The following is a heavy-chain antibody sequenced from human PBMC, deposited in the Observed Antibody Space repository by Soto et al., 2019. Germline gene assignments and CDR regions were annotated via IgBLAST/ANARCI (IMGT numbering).Heavy chain of an antibody. Sequence: GASVKVSCKASGYTFTSYGISWVRQAPGQGLEWMGWISAYNGNTNYAQKLQGRVTMTTDTSTSTAYMELRSLRSDDTAVYYCARERPLLYSSRSPGWFDPWGQGTLVTVSS. CDR3: ARERPLLYSSRSPGWFDP. D-gene: IGHD6-13*01. CDR2: ISAYNGNT. V-gene: IGHV1-18*01. J-gene: IGHJ5*02. CDR1: GYTFTSYG.